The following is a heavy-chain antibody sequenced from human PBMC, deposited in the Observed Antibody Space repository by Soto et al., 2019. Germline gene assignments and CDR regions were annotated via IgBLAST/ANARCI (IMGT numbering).Heavy chain of an antibody. D-gene: IGHD6-13*01. CDR1: GGTFSSYT. J-gene: IGHJ5*02. CDR3: ARGEQQLVRWFDP. CDR2: IIPIFGTA. V-gene: IGHV1-69*13. Sequence: GASVKVSCKASGGTFSSYTISWVRQSPGQGLEWMGGIIPIFGTANYAQKFQGRVTITADESTSTAYMELSSLRSEDTAVYYCARGEQQLVRWFDPWGQGTLVTVSS.